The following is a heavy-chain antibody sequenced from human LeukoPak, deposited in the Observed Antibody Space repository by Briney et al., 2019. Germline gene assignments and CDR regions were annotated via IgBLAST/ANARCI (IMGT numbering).Heavy chain of an antibody. J-gene: IGHJ2*01. Sequence: GGSLRLSCAASGFTFSRYWMRWVRQAPGKGLEWVSRIQIDGSSTNYADSVKGRFTISRDNDKNTLYLQMHSLRAEDTAMYYCSRVLPGGSRSLDLWGLGTLVIVSS. D-gene: IGHD1-26*01. V-gene: IGHV3-74*01. CDR1: GFTFSRYW. CDR2: IQIDGSST. CDR3: SRVLPGGSRSLDL.